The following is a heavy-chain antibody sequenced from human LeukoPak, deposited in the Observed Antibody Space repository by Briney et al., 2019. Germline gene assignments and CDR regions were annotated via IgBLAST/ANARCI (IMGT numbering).Heavy chain of an antibody. D-gene: IGHD6-6*01. J-gene: IGHJ4*02. CDR2: ISYDGSNK. CDR1: GFTFGSYA. Sequence: GGSLRLSCAASGFTFGSYAMHWVRQAPGKGLEWVAVISYDGSNKYYADSVKGRFTISRDNSKNTLYLQMNSLRAEDTAVYYCARDLSGRAYSSSSELDYWGQGTLVTVSS. CDR3: ARDLSGRAYSSSSELDY. V-gene: IGHV3-30-3*01.